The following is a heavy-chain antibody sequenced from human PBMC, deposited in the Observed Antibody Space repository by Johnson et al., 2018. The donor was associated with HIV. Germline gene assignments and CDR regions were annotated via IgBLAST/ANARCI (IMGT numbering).Heavy chain of an antibody. CDR1: GFTFSSYW. CDR3: ARQQLSRNVAFDI. J-gene: IGHJ3*02. V-gene: IGHV3-7*05. D-gene: IGHD6-13*01. CDR2: IKQDGSEK. Sequence: VQLVESGGGLVQPGGSLRLSCAASGFTFSSYWMSWVRQAPGKGLEWVANIKQDGSEKYYVDSVKGRFTISRDNAKNSLYLQMNSLRAEDPAVYYCARQQLSRNVAFDIWGQGTMVTVSS.